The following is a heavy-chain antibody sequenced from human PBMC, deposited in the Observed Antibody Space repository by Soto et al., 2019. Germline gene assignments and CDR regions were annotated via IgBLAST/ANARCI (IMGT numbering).Heavy chain of an antibody. CDR3: AKQQMGVIRALDY. V-gene: IGHV3-23*01. CDR2: IRETGNT. J-gene: IGHJ4*02. Sequence: GGSLRLSCAPPGFTFSNYAMSWIRQAPGKGLEWVSTIRETGNTYYADSVRGRFATSRDNSENTLYLQTSSLRAEDTAVYYCAKQQMGVIRALDYWGQGTLVNVSS. D-gene: IGHD1-26*01. CDR1: GFTFSNYA.